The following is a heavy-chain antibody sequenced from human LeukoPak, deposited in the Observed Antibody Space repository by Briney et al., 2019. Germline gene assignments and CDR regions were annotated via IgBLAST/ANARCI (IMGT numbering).Heavy chain of an antibody. J-gene: IGHJ4*02. CDR3: ARDVDTAMFIRD. CDR1: GFTFSNYA. V-gene: IGHV3-23*01. Sequence: GGSLRLSCAASGFTFSNYAMSWVRQAPGKGLEWVSGISGSGAYSYYADSVKGRFTISRDNSKNTLYVQMNSLRAEDTAVYYCARDVDTAMFIRDWGQGTLVTVSS. CDR2: ISGSGAYS. D-gene: IGHD5-18*01.